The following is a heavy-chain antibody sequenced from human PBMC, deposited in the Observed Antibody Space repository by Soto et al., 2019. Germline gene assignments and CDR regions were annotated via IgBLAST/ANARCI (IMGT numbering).Heavy chain of an antibody. CDR2: IYTDGST. Sequence: GGSLRLSCAAAGITVSSNYMSWVRQAPGKGLEWVSVIYTDGSTYYADSVKGRFTISRDNSKNTLYLQMNGLRVEDTAVYYCAKDRLAGNFDYWGQGTQVTVSS. CDR3: AKDRLAGNFDY. CDR1: GITVSSNY. V-gene: IGHV3-53*01. J-gene: IGHJ4*02.